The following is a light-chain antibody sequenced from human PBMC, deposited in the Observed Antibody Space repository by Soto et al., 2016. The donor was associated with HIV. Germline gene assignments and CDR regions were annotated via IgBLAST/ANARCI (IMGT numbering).Light chain of an antibody. Sequence: SYVLTQPPSVSAAPGETARLTCGGNDIGSRTVHWYQQKPGQAPVLVVFDDSDRPSGIPERFSGSNSGNTATLTISRVENGDEADYYCRVWDSSSDHWIFGGGTKVTVL. J-gene: IGLJ2*01. CDR1: DIGSRT. CDR3: RVWDSSSDHWI. V-gene: IGLV3-21*01. CDR2: DDS.